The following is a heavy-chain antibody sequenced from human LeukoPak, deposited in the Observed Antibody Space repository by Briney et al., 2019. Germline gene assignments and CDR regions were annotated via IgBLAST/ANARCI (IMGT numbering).Heavy chain of an antibody. CDR3: ARGRFRLRVCANWFDP. Sequence: ASVKVSCKASGYTFTSYYMHWVRQAPGQGLEWMGIINPSGGSTSYAQKFQGRVTMTRNTSISTAYMELSSLRSEDTAVYYCARGRFRLRVCANWFDPWGQGTLVTVSS. CDR1: GYTFTSYY. J-gene: IGHJ5*02. V-gene: IGHV1-46*01. CDR2: INPSGGST. D-gene: IGHD6-13*01.